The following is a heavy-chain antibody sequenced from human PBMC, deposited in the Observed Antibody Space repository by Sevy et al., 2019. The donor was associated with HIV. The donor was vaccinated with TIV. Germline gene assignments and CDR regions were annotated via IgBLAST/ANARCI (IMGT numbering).Heavy chain of an antibody. CDR3: ARQAPSGSSPATFDI. CDR1: GYIFTNYW. Sequence: ESLKISCKGSGYIFTNYWIGWVRQMPGKGLEWMGIIYPGGSDTTYSPSFQGRVTISADKSISTAYLQWSSLKASDTAMYYCARQAPSGSSPATFDIWGQGTMVTVSS. J-gene: IGHJ3*02. CDR2: IYPGGSDT. V-gene: IGHV5-51*01. D-gene: IGHD1-26*01.